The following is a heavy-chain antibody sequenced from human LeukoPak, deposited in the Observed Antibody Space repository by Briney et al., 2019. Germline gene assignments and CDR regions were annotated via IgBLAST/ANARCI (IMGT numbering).Heavy chain of an antibody. D-gene: IGHD6-19*01. CDR2: ISSSGSTI. CDR3: ARGYSSGWATYYFDY. V-gene: IGHV3-48*04. Sequence: GGSLRLSCAASGFTFSSYGMHWVRQAPGKGLEWVSYISSSGSTIYYADSVKGRFTISRDNAKNSLYLQMNSLRAEDTAVYYCARGYSSGWATYYFDYWGQGTLVTVSS. J-gene: IGHJ4*02. CDR1: GFTFSSYG.